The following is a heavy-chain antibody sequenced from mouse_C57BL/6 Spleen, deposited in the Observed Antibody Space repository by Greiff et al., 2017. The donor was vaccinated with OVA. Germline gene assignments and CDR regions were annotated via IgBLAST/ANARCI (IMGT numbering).Heavy chain of an antibody. V-gene: IGHV1-55*01. CDR3: ARSDYYGSSYEVYFDY. D-gene: IGHD1-1*01. J-gene: IGHJ2*01. CDR2: IYPGSGST. Sequence: QVQLQQPGAELVKPGASVKMSCKASGYTFTSYWITWVKQRPGQGLEWIGDIYPGSGSTNYNEKFKSKATLTVDTSSSTAYMQLSSLTSEDSAVYYCARSDYYGSSYEVYFDYWGQGTTLTVSS. CDR1: GYTFTSYW.